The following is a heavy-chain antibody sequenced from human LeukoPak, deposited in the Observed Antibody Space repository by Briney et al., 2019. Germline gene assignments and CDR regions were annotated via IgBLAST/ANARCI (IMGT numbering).Heavy chain of an antibody. CDR2: IYYSGST. D-gene: IGHD3-3*01. Sequence: SQTLSLTCTVSGGSISSSSYYWGWIRQPPGKGLEWIGSIYYSGSTYYNPSLKSRVTISVDTSKIQFSLKRSSVTAADTAVYYCATTLGDFWCGYYTGTWGQGTLVTVSS. CDR3: ATTLGDFWCGYYTGT. J-gene: IGHJ4*02. V-gene: IGHV4-39*07. CDR1: GGSISSSSYY.